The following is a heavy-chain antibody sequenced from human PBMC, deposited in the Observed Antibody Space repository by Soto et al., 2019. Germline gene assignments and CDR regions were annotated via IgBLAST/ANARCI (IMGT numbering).Heavy chain of an antibody. CDR2: ISAYNGNT. V-gene: IGHV1-18*04. CDR3: ARDPAPGYDFWSGYYGYYYGMDV. D-gene: IGHD3-3*01. Sequence: QVQLVQSGAEVKKPGASVKVSCKASGYTFTSYGISWVRQAPGQGLERMGWISAYNGNTNYAQKLQGRVTMTTGTSTSTAYTEMRSLRSDVTAVYYCARDPAPGYDFWSGYYGYYYGMDVWGQGTTVTVSS. J-gene: IGHJ6*02. CDR1: GYTFTSYG.